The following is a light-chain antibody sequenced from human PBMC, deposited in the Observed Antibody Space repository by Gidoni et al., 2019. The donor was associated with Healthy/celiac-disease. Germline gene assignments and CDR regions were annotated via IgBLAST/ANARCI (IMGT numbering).Light chain of an antibody. J-gene: IGKJ1*01. CDR1: QSISSW. V-gene: IGKV1-5*01. Sequence: DIQMTQSPSTLSASVGDRVTITCRGSQSISSWLAWYQQKPGKAPKLLIYDASSLESGVPSRFSGSGSGTESTLTISSLQPDDFATYYCQQYNSYSGTFGQGTKVEIQ. CDR3: QQYNSYSGT. CDR2: DAS.